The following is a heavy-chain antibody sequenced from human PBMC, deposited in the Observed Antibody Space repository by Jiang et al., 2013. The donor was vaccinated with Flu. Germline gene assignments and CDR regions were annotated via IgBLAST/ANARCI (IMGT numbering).Heavy chain of an antibody. J-gene: IGHJ4*02. CDR2: TYYRSKWYN. CDR3: ARESSVWLGEQLIDFGEFDY. D-gene: IGHD3/OR15-3a*01. CDR1: GDSVSSNSAA. Sequence: AISGDSVSSNSAAWNWIRQSPSRGLEWLGRTYYRSKWYNDYAVSVKSRITINPDTSKNQFSLQLNSVTPEDTAVYYCARESSVWLGEQLIDFGEFDYWGQGTLVTVSS. V-gene: IGHV6-1*01.